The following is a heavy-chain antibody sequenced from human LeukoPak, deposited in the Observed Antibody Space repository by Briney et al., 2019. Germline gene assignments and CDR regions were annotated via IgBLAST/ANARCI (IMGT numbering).Heavy chain of an antibody. J-gene: IGHJ3*02. CDR2: ISSSSSTI. V-gene: IGHV3-48*02. D-gene: IGHD2-21*02. Sequence: GGSLRLSCAASGFTFSSYSMNWARQAPGKGLEWVSYISSSSSTIYYADSVKGRFTISRDNAKNSLYLQMNSLRDEDTAVYYCARDLTLTATAHDAFDIWGQGTMVTVSS. CDR3: ARDLTLTATAHDAFDI. CDR1: GFTFSSYS.